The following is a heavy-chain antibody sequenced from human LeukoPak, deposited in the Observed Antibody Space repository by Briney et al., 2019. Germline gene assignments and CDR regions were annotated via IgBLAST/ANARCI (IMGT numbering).Heavy chain of an antibody. CDR2: TYYRSKWYN. CDR3: ARDEESIYSSGWHYYFDY. Sequence: SQTLSLTCAISGDSVSSKTAGWNWIRQSPSRGLEWLGRTYYRSKWYNDDAVSVKGRITINPDTSKNQFSLKLSSVTAADTAVYYCARDEESIYSSGWHYYFDYWGQGTLVTVSS. V-gene: IGHV6-1*01. J-gene: IGHJ4*02. CDR1: GDSVSSKTAG. D-gene: IGHD6-19*01.